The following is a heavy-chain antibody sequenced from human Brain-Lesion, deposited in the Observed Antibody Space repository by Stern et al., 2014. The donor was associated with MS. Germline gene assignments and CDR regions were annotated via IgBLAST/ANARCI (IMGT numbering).Heavy chain of an antibody. CDR1: GLTFNSYT. CDR3: ARVDCSGTNCFYYYYGMDV. D-gene: IGHD2-2*01. CDR2: ISFGTDYI. Sequence: VQLEESGGGLVKPGGSLRLSCEASGLTFNSYTMIWVRHTPGQGLEWVATISFGTDYIYYSDSMKGRFTISRDNAKNSLFLQMNALRAEDTGVYYCARVDCSGTNCFYYYYGMDVWGQGTTVTVSS. J-gene: IGHJ6*02. V-gene: IGHV3-21*01.